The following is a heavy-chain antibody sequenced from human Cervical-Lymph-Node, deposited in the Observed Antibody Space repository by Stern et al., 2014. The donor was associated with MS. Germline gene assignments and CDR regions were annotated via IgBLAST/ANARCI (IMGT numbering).Heavy chain of an antibody. D-gene: IGHD3-10*01. CDR3: ARFVDYPMGRVFDV. Sequence: MQLVESGSEWKKPGASVKVSCKASGYTFSGYSLNWVRQAPGQGLEWMGLINTNSGNPTYAQGFTGRFVFSLDTSVSTAYLQISSLKTEDTGIYFCARFVDYPMGRVFDVWGQGTQVTVSS. CDR2: INTNSGNP. CDR1: GYTFSGYS. V-gene: IGHV7-4-1*02. J-gene: IGHJ4*02.